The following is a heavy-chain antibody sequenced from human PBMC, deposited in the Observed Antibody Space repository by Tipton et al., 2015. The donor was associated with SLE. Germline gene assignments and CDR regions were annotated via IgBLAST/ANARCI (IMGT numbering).Heavy chain of an antibody. D-gene: IGHD3-3*01. J-gene: IGHJ6*03. CDR1: GGSFNGHY. Sequence: TLSLTCAVYGGSFNGHYWNWFRQSPGKGLEWIGESNESGITHYNSSLKSRVTISVDRSKNQFSLKLSSVTAADTAVYYCARGLGYYDFWSGYSVGYYYYMDVWGKGTTVTVSS. V-gene: IGHV4-34*01. CDR3: ARGLGYYDFWSGYSVGYYYYMDV. CDR2: SNESGIT.